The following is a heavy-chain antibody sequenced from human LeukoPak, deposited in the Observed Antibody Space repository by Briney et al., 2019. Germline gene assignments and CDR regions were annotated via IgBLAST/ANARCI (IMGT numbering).Heavy chain of an antibody. CDR1: GFTFSSYA. D-gene: IGHD6-13*01. J-gene: IGHJ4*02. CDR3: AKDGQIAAAAYYFDY. V-gene: IGHV3-30*04. CDR2: IASDGRDK. Sequence: GGSLRLSCAASGFTFSSYAMHWVRQAPGKGLEWVAVIASDGRDKKYVDSVKGRFTISRENSKNTLYLQMNSLRAEDTAVYYCAKDGQIAAAAYYFDYWGQGTLVTVSS.